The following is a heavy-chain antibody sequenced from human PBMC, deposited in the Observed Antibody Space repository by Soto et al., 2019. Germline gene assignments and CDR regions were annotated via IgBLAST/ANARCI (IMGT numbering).Heavy chain of an antibody. J-gene: IGHJ4*02. V-gene: IGHV4-34*01. CDR1: GGSFSGYY. CDR3: ARDKITGLFDY. Sequence: QVQLQQWGAGLLKPSETLSLTCAVYGGSFSGYYWTWIRQPPGTWLEWIGEINHSGSTNYNPTLKTRVTISVDTSKNQFSLKLTSVTSADTAVYYCARDKITGLFDYWGQGTLVTVSS. CDR2: INHSGST. D-gene: IGHD2-8*02.